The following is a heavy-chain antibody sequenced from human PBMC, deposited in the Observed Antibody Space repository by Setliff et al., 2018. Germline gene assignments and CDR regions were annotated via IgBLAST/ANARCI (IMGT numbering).Heavy chain of an antibody. D-gene: IGHD2-2*02. CDR2: IYSGGNT. V-gene: IGHV3-53*01. J-gene: IGHJ4*02. CDR3: AKGGSTSCYTEADY. CDR1: GFTVSSNY. Sequence: PGGSLRLSCAASGFTVSSNYMSWVRQAPGKGLEWVSVIYSGGNTYYADSVKGRFTISRDNSKNTLYLQMLSLRAEDTAVYYCAKGGSTSCYTEADYWGQGTLVTVSS.